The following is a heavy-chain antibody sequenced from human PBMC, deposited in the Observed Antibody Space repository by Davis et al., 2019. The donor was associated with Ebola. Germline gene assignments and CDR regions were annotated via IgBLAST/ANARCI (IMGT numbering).Heavy chain of an antibody. V-gene: IGHV1-46*01. D-gene: IGHD1-26*01. J-gene: IGHJ4*02. CDR1: GYTFTSYS. CDR2: IKTSGGAT. Sequence: AASVKVSCKTSGYTFTSYSMHWVRQAPGQGLEWMGKIKTSGGATIYAQKFQGRVTMTRDTSTTVVYMELSSLRSEDTAVYYCARAPMVGATGDLNYWGQGTLVTVSS. CDR3: ARAPMVGATGDLNY.